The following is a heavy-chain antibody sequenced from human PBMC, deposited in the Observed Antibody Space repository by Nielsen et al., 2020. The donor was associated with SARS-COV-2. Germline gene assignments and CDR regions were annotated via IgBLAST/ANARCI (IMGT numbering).Heavy chain of an antibody. CDR2: VWNGGTRT. J-gene: IGHJ4*02. CDR3: ARGPTNFGLVYYYFDS. V-gene: IGHV3-33*01. D-gene: IGHD3/OR15-3a*01. CDR1: GFTFSDFG. Sequence: LSLTCAASGFTFSDFGMHWVRQAPGKGPEWVATVWNGGTRTLYLDSVEGRFTISRDDSKDTLYLQMNSLRVEDSAVYYCARGPTNFGLVYYYFDSWGQGALVTVSS.